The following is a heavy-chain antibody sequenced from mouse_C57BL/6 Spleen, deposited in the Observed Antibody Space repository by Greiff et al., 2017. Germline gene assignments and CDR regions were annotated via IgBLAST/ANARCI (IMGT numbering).Heavy chain of an antibody. Sequence: EVQVVESGEGLVKPGGSLKLSCAASGFTFSSYAMSWVRQTPEKRLEWVAYISSGGDYIYYADTVKGRFTISRDNARNTLYLQMSSLKSEDTAMYYCTRDGYSNYVFAYWGQGTLVTVSA. V-gene: IGHV5-9-1*02. D-gene: IGHD2-5*01. CDR1: GFTFSSYA. CDR2: ISSGGDYI. J-gene: IGHJ3*01. CDR3: TRDGYSNYVFAY.